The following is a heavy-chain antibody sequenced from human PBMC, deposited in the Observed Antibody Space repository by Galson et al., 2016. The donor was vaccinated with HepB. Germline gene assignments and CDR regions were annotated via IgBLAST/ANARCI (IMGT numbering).Heavy chain of an antibody. J-gene: IGHJ4*02. D-gene: IGHD1-14*01. V-gene: IGHV3-7*03. CDR1: GFTFTNFW. CDR2: IRQDGSEK. Sequence: SLRLSCAASGFTFTNFWMSWVRQAPGKGLEWVANIRQDGSEKFYVDSVKGRFTISRDNAENSVYLQINSLRAEDTALYYCARGQITYVDWGQGTPVTVSS. CDR3: ARGQITYVD.